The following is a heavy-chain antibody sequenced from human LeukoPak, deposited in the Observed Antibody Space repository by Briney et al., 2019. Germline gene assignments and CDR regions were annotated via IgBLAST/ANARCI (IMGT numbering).Heavy chain of an antibody. Sequence: GESLKIPCKAFGYSFTSYWSGWLRQMPGKGRKWMEIIYPVDSNPRSNPSFQVQVPISAAMSITTAYLQWSSLKATAPATYYCARHAPYCGGECYPYYFDYWGQGTLVTVSS. D-gene: IGHD2-21*01. CDR3: ARHAPYCGGECYPYYFDY. CDR2: IYPVDSNP. V-gene: IGHV5-51*01. J-gene: IGHJ4*02. CDR1: GYSFTSYW.